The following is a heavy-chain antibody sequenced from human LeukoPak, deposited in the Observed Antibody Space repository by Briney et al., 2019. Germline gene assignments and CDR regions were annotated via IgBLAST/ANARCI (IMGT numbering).Heavy chain of an antibody. D-gene: IGHD2-15*01. CDR3: AKDSATPYFDY. V-gene: IGHV3-23*01. Sequence: GGSLRLSCAASGFTFSSYAMSWVRQAPGKGLEWVSATSGSGGSTYYADSVQGRFTISRDNSKNTLCLQMNSLRAEDTAVYYCAKDSATPYFDYWGQGTLVTVSS. J-gene: IGHJ4*02. CDR1: GFTFSSYA. CDR2: TSGSGGST.